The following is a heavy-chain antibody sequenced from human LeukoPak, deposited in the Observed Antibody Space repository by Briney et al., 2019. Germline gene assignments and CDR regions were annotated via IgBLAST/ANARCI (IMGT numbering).Heavy chain of an antibody. CDR1: GFTFDDYA. V-gene: IGHV3-9*03. D-gene: IGHD6-19*01. J-gene: IGHJ4*02. CDR3: AKDIGSGWYGGGYDY. Sequence: GGSLRLSCAASGFTFDDYAMHWVRQAPGKGLEWVSGISWNSGSIGHADSVKGRFTISRDNAKNSLYLQMNSLRAEDMALYYCAKDIGSGWYGGGYDYWGQGTLVTVSS. CDR2: ISWNSGSI.